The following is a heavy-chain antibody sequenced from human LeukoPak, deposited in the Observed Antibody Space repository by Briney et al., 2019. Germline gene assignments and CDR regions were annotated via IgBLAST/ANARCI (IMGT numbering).Heavy chain of an antibody. CDR2: INPNSGGT. CDR3: ARVGGYYGSGSYPY. J-gene: IGHJ4*02. D-gene: IGHD3-10*01. CDR1: GYTFTGYY. V-gene: IGHV1-2*02. Sequence: ASVKVSCKASGYTFTGYYMHWARQAPGQGLEWMGWINPNSGGTNYAQKFQGRVTMTRDTSISTAYMELSRLRSDDTAVYYCARVGGYYGSGSYPYWGQGTLVTVSS.